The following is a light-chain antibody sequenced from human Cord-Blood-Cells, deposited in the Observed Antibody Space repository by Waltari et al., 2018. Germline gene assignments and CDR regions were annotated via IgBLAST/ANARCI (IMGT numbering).Light chain of an antibody. Sequence: QSALTQPASVSGSPGQSITISCTGTSSDVGRYNLVSWYQQRPGKAPKLMIYEGSKRPSGVSNRFSGSKSGNTASLTISGLQAEDEADYYCCSYAGSYVFGTGTKVTVL. J-gene: IGLJ1*01. V-gene: IGLV2-23*01. CDR3: CSYAGSYV. CDR2: EGS. CDR1: SSDVGRYNL.